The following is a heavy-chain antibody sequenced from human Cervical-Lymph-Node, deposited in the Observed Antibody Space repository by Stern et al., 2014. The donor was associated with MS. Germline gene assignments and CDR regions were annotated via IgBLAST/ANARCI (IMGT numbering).Heavy chain of an antibody. Sequence: EVQLVESGAEVKKPGESLKISCEASGYLFDDYWIGWVRQMSGRGLELVAIIFPRDSNTRYSPSVQSPVTLSAGKSISPPLLPWSTLRPADTAIYYGARSPATPSGYDRFDYWGQGALVTVSS. CDR1: GYLFDDYW. V-gene: IGHV5-51*03. CDR3: ARSPATPSGYDRFDY. D-gene: IGHD5-12*01. J-gene: IGHJ4*02. CDR2: IFPRDSNT.